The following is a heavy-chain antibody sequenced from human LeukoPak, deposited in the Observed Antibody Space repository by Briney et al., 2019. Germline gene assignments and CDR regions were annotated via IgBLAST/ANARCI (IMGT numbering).Heavy chain of an antibody. CDR2: IIPIFGTA. V-gene: IGHV1-69*13. J-gene: IGHJ6*02. Sequence: SVKVSCKASGGTFSSYAISWVRQAPGQGLEWMGGIIPIFGTANYAQKFQGRVTITADESTSTAYMELSSLRSEDTAVYYCARARGSSSWYLHRDYYGMDVWGQGTTVTVSS. CDR1: GGTFSSYA. D-gene: IGHD6-13*01. CDR3: ARARGSSSWYLHRDYYGMDV.